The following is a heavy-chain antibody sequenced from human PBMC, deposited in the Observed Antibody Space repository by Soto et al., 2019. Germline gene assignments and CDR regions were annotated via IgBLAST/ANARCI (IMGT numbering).Heavy chain of an antibody. V-gene: IGHV3-21*01. D-gene: IGHD6-13*01. CDR3: ARDVHSSSWLLYGMDV. Sequence: EVQLVESGGGLVKPGGSLRLSCAASGFIFSAYIVGWVRQSPGKGLEWVSSISGSSDYVYYADSVKGRFIISRDNAKNSLYLQMNSLRAEDSAVYYCARDVHSSSWLLYGMDVWGQGTTVTVSS. CDR2: ISGSSDYV. CDR1: GFIFSAYI. J-gene: IGHJ6*02.